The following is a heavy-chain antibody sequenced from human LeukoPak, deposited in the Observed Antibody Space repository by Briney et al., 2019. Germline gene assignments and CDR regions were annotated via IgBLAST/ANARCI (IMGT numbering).Heavy chain of an antibody. Sequence: GESLKISCKGSGYRFTSDWIGWVRQMPGKGLEWMGIIYPGDSDTRYSPSFQGQVTISADKSVNTAYLQWSSLKASDTAMYYCARHGGYYDLWSGTNWFDPWGQGTLVTVSS. J-gene: IGHJ5*02. CDR3: ARHGGYYDLWSGTNWFDP. D-gene: IGHD3-3*01. CDR2: IYPGDSDT. V-gene: IGHV5-51*01. CDR1: GYRFTSDW.